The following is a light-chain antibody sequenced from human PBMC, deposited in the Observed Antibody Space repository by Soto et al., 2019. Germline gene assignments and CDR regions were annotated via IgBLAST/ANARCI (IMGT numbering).Light chain of an antibody. J-gene: IGKJ3*01. CDR3: QQHNAWPLT. CDR1: QTLRNK. Sequence: IVPTQSPGTLSVSPGERVILSCRASQTLRNKLAWYQQKPGQAPRLLIYGGFTRATGIPARFSGSGSGTEFTLPITSLQSEDFAIYYCQQHNAWPLTFGPGTKLDLK. CDR2: GGF. V-gene: IGKV3-15*01.